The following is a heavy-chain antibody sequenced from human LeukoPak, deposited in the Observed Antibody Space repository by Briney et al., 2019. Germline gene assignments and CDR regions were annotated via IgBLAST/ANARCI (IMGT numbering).Heavy chain of an antibody. CDR2: IYYSGST. D-gene: IGHD3-10*01. Sequence: RSESMSLTCTVYAGSISSYYWSWIRQPPGKGLEWIGYIYYSGSTNYNPSLKSRVTISVDTSKNQFSLKLSSVTAADTAVYYCARQTGYFRYWGQGTLVAVSS. J-gene: IGHJ1*01. CDR3: ARQTGYFRY. V-gene: IGHV4-59*08. CDR1: AGSISSYY.